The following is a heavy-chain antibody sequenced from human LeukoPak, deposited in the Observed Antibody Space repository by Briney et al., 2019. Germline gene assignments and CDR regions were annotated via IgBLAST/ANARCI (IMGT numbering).Heavy chain of an antibody. CDR1: GCTFAGYA. Sequence: GGSLRLSCAASGCTFAGYAMSWVRQVPGKGLEWVSRISGSGDIKYYADSVKGRFTTSRVNSKNTLFLQMSSLRVEDTAEYYCAKDIDILTGYYFDYWGQGTLVTVSS. CDR3: AKDIDILTGYYFDY. D-gene: IGHD3-9*01. V-gene: IGHV3-23*01. J-gene: IGHJ4*02. CDR2: ISGSGDIK.